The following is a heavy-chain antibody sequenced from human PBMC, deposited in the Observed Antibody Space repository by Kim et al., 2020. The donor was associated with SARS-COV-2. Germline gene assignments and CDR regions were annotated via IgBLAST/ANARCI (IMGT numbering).Heavy chain of an antibody. D-gene: IGHD1-7*01. J-gene: IGHJ4*02. Sequence: SETLSLTCTVSAYSISSGYYWGWIRQPPGKGLEWIGSIYHSGSTYYNPSLKSRVTISVDTSKNQFSLKLSSVTAADTAVYYCARVESITGTTSGVAFDSWGQGTLVTVSS. CDR1: AYSISSGYY. CDR3: ARVESITGTTSGVAFDS. V-gene: IGHV4-38-2*02. CDR2: IYHSGST.